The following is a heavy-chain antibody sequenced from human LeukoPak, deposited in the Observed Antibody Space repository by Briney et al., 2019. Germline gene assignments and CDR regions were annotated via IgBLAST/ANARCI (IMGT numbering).Heavy chain of an antibody. V-gene: IGHV3-23*01. CDR3: AKGGDYDFWSGDYYFDY. D-gene: IGHD3-3*01. CDR1: GFTFSSYA. CDR2: ISGSGGST. Sequence: GGSLRLSCAASGFTFSSYAMSWVRQAPGKGLEWVSAISGSGGSTYYADSVKGRFTISRDNSKNTLYLQMNSLRAEDTAVYYCAKGGDYDFWSGDYYFDYWGQGTLVTVSS. J-gene: IGHJ4*02.